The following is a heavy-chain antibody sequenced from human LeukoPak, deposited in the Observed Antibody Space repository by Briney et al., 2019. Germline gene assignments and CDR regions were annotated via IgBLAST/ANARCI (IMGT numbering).Heavy chain of an antibody. CDR1: GGTFSSYA. D-gene: IGHD6-19*01. J-gene: IGHJ6*03. CDR2: ITPIFGTA. Sequence: ASVKVSCKASGGTFSSYAISWVRQAPGQGLEWMGGITPIFGTANYAQKFQGRVTITADESTSTAYMELSSLRSEDTAVYYCARIAVAVHYMDVWGKGTTVTVSS. CDR3: ARIAVAVHYMDV. V-gene: IGHV1-69*13.